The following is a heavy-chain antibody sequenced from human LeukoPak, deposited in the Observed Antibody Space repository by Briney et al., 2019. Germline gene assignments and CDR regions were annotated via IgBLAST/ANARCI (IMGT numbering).Heavy chain of an antibody. CDR3: ARERIGSGNDY. D-gene: IGHD6-19*01. Sequence: ASVKVSCKASGYTFTDYYMHWVGQAPGQEVEGMGWINPNSGGTNYAQKFQGRVTMTRDTSISTAYMELSRLRSDDTAVYYCARERIGSGNDYWGQGTLVTVSS. CDR2: INPNSGGT. CDR1: GYTFTDYY. V-gene: IGHV1-2*02. J-gene: IGHJ4*02.